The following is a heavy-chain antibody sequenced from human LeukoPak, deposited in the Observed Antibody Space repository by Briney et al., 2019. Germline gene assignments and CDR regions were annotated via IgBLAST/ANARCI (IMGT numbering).Heavy chain of an antibody. CDR3: AKDLTYYDFWSGYPTFDY. D-gene: IGHD3-3*01. CDR1: GFTFSSYA. J-gene: IGHJ4*02. CDR2: ISGSGGST. V-gene: IGHV3-23*01. Sequence: GGSLRLSCAASGFTFSSYAMSWVRQAPGKGPEWVSAISGSGGSTYYADSVKGRFTISRDNSKNTLYLQMNSLRAEDTAVYYCAKDLTYYDFWSGYPTFDYWGQGTLVTVSS.